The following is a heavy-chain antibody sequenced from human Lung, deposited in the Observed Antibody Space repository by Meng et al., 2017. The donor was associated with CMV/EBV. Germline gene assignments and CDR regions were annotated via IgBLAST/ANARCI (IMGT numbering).Heavy chain of an antibody. Sequence: GSLRLSCTVSGYSINSGYYWGWIRQPPGKGLEWIGSVYKSGTTYYKPSLKSRVTISLETSKNQCSLKLSSVTAADTAVYYCARGFHGTVDYWGQGTLVTVSS. J-gene: IGHJ4*02. CDR1: GYSINSGYY. CDR3: ARGFHGTVDY. V-gene: IGHV4-38-2*02. CDR2: VYKSGTT.